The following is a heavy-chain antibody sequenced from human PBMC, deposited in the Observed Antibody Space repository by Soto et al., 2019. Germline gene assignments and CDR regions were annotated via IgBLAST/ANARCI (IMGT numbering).Heavy chain of an antibody. CDR3: ARLPGATTLTDAPDAFDI. V-gene: IGHV5-51*01. J-gene: IGHJ3*02. Sequence: GESLKISCKGSGYSFTSYWIGWVRQMPGKGLEWMGIIYPGDSDTRYRPSFQGQGTISADKSISTAYLQWSSLKASDTAMYYWARLPGATTLTDAPDAFDIWGQGTMVTVSS. D-gene: IGHD1-26*01. CDR1: GYSFTSYW. CDR2: IYPGDSDT.